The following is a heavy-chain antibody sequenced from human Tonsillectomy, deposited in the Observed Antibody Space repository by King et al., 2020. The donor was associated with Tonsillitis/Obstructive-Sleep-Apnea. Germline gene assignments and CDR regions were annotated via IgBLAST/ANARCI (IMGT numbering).Heavy chain of an antibody. CDR3: ARLRVSDGFDI. V-gene: IGHV4-39*01. J-gene: IGHJ3*02. CDR2: IYYSGST. Sequence: QLQESGPGLVKPSETLSLTCTVSGGSISSSGYYWGWIRQPPGKGLEWIGSIYYSGSTYYNPSLKSRVTISVDTSKNQFSLKLSSVTAADTAVYYCARLRVSDGFDIWGQGTMVTASS. CDR1: GGSISSSGYY.